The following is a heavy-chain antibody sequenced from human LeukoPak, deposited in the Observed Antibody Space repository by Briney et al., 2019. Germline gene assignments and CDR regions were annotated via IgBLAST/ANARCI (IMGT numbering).Heavy chain of an antibody. V-gene: IGHV3-7*01. CDR1: GFTFSSYW. J-gene: IGHJ4*02. Sequence: PGGSLRLSCAASGFTFSSYWMSWVRQAPGKGLEWVANIKQDGSEKYYVDSVKGRFTISRDNAKNSLYLQMNSLRAEDTAVYYCARRGYSSSSAYFDYWGQGTLVTVSS. CDR3: ARRGYSSSSAYFDY. CDR2: IKQDGSEK. D-gene: IGHD6-6*01.